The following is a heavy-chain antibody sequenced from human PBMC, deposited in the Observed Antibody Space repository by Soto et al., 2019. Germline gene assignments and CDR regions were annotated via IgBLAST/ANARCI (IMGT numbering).Heavy chain of an antibody. CDR3: AREGSSGGWYFDL. CDR2: IYHSGST. CDR1: GGSISSGGYS. V-gene: IGHV4-30-2*01. D-gene: IGHD2-15*01. J-gene: IGHJ2*01. Sequence: QLQLQESGSGLVKPSQTLSLTCAVSGGSISSGGYSWSWIRQPPGKGLEWIGYIYHSGSTYYNPSLKCRVTRSVDRSKNQFSLKLSSVTAADTAVYYGAREGSSGGWYFDLWGRGTLVTVSS.